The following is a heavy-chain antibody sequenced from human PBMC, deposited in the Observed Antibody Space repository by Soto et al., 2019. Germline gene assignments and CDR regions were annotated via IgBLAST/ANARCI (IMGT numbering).Heavy chain of an antibody. V-gene: IGHV4-59*08. CDR3: ARHWDWGSLAY. CDR1: GGSISSDD. Sequence: QVQLQESGQGLVKPSETLSLTCTVSGGSISSDDWSWIRQPPGKGLEWIGYIYYGGSINYNPSLESRVAISVDTSKNQFSLKLTSVTAADTAMYYCARHWDWGSLAYWGQGTLVTVSS. CDR2: IYYGGSI. D-gene: IGHD3-16*01. J-gene: IGHJ4*02.